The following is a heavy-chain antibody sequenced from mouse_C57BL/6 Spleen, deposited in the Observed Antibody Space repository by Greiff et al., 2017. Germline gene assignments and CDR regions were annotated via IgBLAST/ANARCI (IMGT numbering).Heavy chain of an antibody. J-gene: IGHJ2*01. CDR1: GYTFTEYT. Sequence: VQLQQSGAELVKPGASVKLSCKASGYTFTEYTIHWVKQRPGQGLEWIGWFYPGSGSIKYNEKFKDKATVTADKSSSTVYMELSRLTSEDSAVYFCARHHGGIYYDYDDYFDYWGQGTTLTVSS. CDR3: ARHHGGIYYDYDDYFDY. V-gene: IGHV1-62-2*01. CDR2: FYPGSGSI. D-gene: IGHD2-4*01.